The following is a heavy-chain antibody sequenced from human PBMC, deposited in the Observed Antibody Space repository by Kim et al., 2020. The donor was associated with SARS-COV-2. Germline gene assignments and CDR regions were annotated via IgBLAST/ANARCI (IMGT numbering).Heavy chain of an antibody. CDR3: ARKYYGTSGYRFDY. V-gene: IGHV1-46*01. Sequence: VQQFKGRVTVTRDTSTSAVYKELSSLRSEDPAVYYCARKYYGTSGYRFDYWGQGTLVTVSS. D-gene: IGHD3-22*01. J-gene: IGHJ4*02.